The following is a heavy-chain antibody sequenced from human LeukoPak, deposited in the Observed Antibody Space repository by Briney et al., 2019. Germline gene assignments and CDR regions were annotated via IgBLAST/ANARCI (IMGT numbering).Heavy chain of an antibody. V-gene: IGHV3-7*01. J-gene: IGHJ3*02. D-gene: IGHD5-18*01. CDR2: IKQDGSEK. Sequence: PGGSLRLSYAASGFTFSSYWMSWVRQAPGKGLEWVANIKQDGSEKYYVDSVRGRFTISRDNAKNSLYLQMNSLRAEDTAVYYCRGIQLWARTYAFDIWGQGTMVTVSS. CDR3: RGIQLWARTYAFDI. CDR1: GFTFSSYW.